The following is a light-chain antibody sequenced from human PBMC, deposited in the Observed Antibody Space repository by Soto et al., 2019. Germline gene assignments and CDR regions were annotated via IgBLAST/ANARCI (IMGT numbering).Light chain of an antibody. V-gene: IGLV2-14*01. CDR2: DVS. CDR1: SSDVGGYNY. CDR3: CSYTTSNTRQIV. Sequence: QSALTQPASVSGSPVQSITISCTGTSSDVGGYNYVAWYQQHPGKAPKFMIYDVSNRPSGVSNRVSGSKSGNTASLTISGLQAEDEADYYCCSYTTSNTRQIVFGTGTKLTVL. J-gene: IGLJ1*01.